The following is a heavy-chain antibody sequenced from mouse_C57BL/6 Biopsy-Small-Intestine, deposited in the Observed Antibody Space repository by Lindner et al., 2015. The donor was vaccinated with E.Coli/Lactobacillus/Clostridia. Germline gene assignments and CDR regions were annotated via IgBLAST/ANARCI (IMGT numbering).Heavy chain of an antibody. CDR1: GYTFTSYT. CDR2: INPSSSYT. J-gene: IGHJ1*03. D-gene: IGHD4-1*01. V-gene: IGHV1-4*01. Sequence: VQLQESGAELARPGASVKMSCKASGYTFTSYTMHWVKQRPGQGLEWIGYINPSSSYTKYNQKFKDKATLTADKSSSTAYMQLSSLTSEDSAVYYCAREDLTDWYFDVWGTGTTVTVSS. CDR3: AREDLTDWYFDV.